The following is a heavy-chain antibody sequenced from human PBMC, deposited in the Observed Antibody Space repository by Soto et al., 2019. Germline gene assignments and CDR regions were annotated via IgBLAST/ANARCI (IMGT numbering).Heavy chain of an antibody. Sequence: SVKVSCKASGFTFTSSAVQWVRQARGQRLEWIGWIVVGSGNTNYAQKFQERVTITRNMSTSTAYMELSSLRSEDTAVYYCARDLYYYDSSGYYWGSAFDIWGQATMVTVSS. V-gene: IGHV1-58*01. J-gene: IGHJ3*02. CDR1: GFTFTSSA. CDR2: IVVGSGNT. CDR3: ARDLYYYDSSGYYWGSAFDI. D-gene: IGHD3-22*01.